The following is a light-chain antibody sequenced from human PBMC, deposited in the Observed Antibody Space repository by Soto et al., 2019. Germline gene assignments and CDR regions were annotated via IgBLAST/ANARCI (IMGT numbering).Light chain of an antibody. CDR2: DAS. CDR3: QQSYNTPS. V-gene: IGKV3-15*01. Sequence: EIVLTQSPAILSVSPGERATLSCRASQSISRSLAWYQQNPGQAPRLPISDASTRATGIPARFSGSGSGTDFTLTISSLQPEDAATYYCQQSYNTPSFGQGTRLEIK. CDR1: QSISRS. J-gene: IGKJ5*01.